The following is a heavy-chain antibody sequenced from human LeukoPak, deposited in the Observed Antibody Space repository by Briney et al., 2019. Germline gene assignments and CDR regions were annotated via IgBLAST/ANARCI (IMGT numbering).Heavy chain of an antibody. CDR1: GFTFSTYW. CDR2: IKQDGSEK. V-gene: IGHV3-7*01. Sequence: GGSLRLSCAASGFTFSTYWMSWVRQAPGKGLERVANIKQDGSEKYYVDSVKGRFTISRDNAKNSLYLQMNSLRAEDTAVYYCASRAAYSSSWSALHMWGQGTMLTVSS. D-gene: IGHD6-13*01. J-gene: IGHJ3*02. CDR3: ASRAAYSSSWSALHM.